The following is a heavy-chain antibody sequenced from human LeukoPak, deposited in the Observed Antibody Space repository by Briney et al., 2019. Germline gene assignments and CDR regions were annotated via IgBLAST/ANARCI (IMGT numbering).Heavy chain of an antibody. J-gene: IGHJ4*02. CDR3: AKLPYYYDSSGYSR. Sequence: GGSLRLSCAASGFTFSSYAMSWVRQAPGKGLEWVSAISGSGGSTYYADSVKGRFTISRDKSKNTLYLQMNSLRAEDTAVYYCAKLPYYYDSSGYSRWGQGTLVTVSS. CDR1: GFTFSSYA. D-gene: IGHD3-22*01. CDR2: ISGSGGST. V-gene: IGHV3-23*01.